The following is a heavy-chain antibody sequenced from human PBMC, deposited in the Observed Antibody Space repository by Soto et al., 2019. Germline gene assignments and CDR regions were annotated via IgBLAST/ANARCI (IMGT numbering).Heavy chain of an antibody. J-gene: IGHJ4*02. Sequence: QVQLQESGPGLVKPSGTLSLTCAVSGGSISSSNWWSWVRQPPGKGLEWIGEIYHSGSTNYNPSPKSRVPISLKLSSVTAADTAVYYCARIAVAGTRFDYWGQGTLVTVSS. CDR3: ARIAVAGTRFDY. D-gene: IGHD6-19*01. V-gene: IGHV4-4*02. CDR2: IYHSGST. CDR1: GGSISSSNW.